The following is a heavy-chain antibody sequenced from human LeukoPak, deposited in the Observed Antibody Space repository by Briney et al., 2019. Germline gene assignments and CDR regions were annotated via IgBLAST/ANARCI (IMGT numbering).Heavy chain of an antibody. CDR3: AKDFSVYYYDSRVSDY. V-gene: IGHV3-30*02. CDR1: GFSFSSHG. CDR2: IRFDGSNK. Sequence: GGSLRLSCAASGFSFSSHGMHWVRQAPGKGLEWVAFIRFDGSNKYYAGSVKGRFTISRDNSKNTLYLQMNSLRAEDTAVYYCAKDFSVYYYDSRVSDYWGQGTLVTVSS. J-gene: IGHJ4*02. D-gene: IGHD3-22*01.